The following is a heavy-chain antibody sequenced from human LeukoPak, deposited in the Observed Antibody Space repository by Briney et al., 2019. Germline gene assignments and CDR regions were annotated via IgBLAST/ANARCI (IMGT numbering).Heavy chain of an antibody. Sequence: SETLSLTCTVSGGSISRYYWSWIRQPPGKGLEWIGYIYYSGSTNYNPSLKSRVTISVDTSKNQFSLKLSSVTAADTAVYYCARDGGLIAAGAGYAFDIWGQGTMVTVSS. V-gene: IGHV4-59*01. D-gene: IGHD6-13*01. CDR1: GGSISRYY. CDR2: IYYSGST. CDR3: ARDGGLIAAGAGYAFDI. J-gene: IGHJ3*02.